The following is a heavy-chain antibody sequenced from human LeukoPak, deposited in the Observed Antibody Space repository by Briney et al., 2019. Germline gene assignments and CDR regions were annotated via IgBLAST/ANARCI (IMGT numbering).Heavy chain of an antibody. Sequence: PGGSLRLSCSASGFTFNNYAMHWVRQAPGKGLEYVSAISSHGHSTYYTDSLKGRFTISRDNSKNTVYLQMSGLRAEDTAVYYCVKDEANDAFDIWGQGTMVTGSS. CDR2: ISSHGHST. J-gene: IGHJ3*02. CDR1: GFTFNNYA. V-gene: IGHV3-64D*09. CDR3: VKDEANDAFDI.